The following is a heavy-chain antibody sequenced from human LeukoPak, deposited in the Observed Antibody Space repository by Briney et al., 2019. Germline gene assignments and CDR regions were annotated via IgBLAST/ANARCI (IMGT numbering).Heavy chain of an antibody. CDR3: ARDQEDYFDC. CDR2: ISSSSSYI. Sequence: GGSLRLSCAASGFTFSSYSMNWVRQAPGKGLEWVSSISSSSSYIYYADSAKGRFTISRDNAKNTLYLQMNSLRAEDTAVYYCARDQEDYFDCWGQGTLVTVSS. V-gene: IGHV3-21*01. J-gene: IGHJ4*02. D-gene: IGHD2-15*01. CDR1: GFTFSSYS.